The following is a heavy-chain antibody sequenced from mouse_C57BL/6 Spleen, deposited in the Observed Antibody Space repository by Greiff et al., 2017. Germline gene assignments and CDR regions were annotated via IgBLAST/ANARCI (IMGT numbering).Heavy chain of an antibody. CDR1: GYTFTSYW. V-gene: IGHV1-69*01. CDR2: IDPSDSYT. Sequence: VQLQQPGAELVMPGASVKLSCKASGYTFTSYWMHWVKQRPGQGLEWIGEIDPSDSYTNYNQKFKGKSTLTVDKSSSTAYMQLSRLTSEDSAVYYCARSEDYEAWFAYWGQGTLVTVSA. D-gene: IGHD2-4*01. J-gene: IGHJ3*01. CDR3: ARSEDYEAWFAY.